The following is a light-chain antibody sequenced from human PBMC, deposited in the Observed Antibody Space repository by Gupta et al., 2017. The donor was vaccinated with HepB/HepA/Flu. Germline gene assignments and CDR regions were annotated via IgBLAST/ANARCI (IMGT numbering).Light chain of an antibody. CDR2: DAS. Sequence: EIVLTQPPATLSLSPGERATLSCRASQSVSSYLAWYQQKPAQSPTLLIYDASNRATGVPTRFSGSSSGTDFTLTISSLQPEDFAAYYCQQRSSTPVTFGQGTRVEIK. CDR3: QQRSSTPVT. J-gene: IGKJ5*01. CDR1: QSVSSY. V-gene: IGKV3-11*01.